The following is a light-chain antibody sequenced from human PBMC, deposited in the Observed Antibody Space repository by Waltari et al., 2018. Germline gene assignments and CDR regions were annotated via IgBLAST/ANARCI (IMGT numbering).Light chain of an antibody. J-gene: IGLJ3*02. V-gene: IGLV9-49*01. CDR3: GADHGSGSNFVWV. Sequence: QPVLTQPPSASASLGASVTLTCTLSRGHSNYKVDWYQQRPGKGPRFVMRVGTGGIVGSKGDGIPDRFSVLGSGLNRYLTIKNIQEEDESDYHCGADHGSGSNFVWVFGGGTKLTVL. CDR1: RGHSNYK. CDR2: VGTGGIVG.